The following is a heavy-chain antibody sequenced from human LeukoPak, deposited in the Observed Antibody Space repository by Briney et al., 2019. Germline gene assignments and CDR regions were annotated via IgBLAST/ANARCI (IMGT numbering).Heavy chain of an antibody. CDR3: ASRHDYGDGPIDY. J-gene: IGHJ4*02. V-gene: IGHV3-11*01. CDR2: ISSSGSTI. D-gene: IGHD4-17*01. Sequence: PGGSLRLSCAASGFTFSDYYMNWIRQAPGKGLEWVSYISSSGSTIYYADSVKGRFTISRDNAKNSLYLQMNSLRAEDTAVYYCASRHDYGDGPIDYWGQGTLVTVSS. CDR1: GFTFSDYY.